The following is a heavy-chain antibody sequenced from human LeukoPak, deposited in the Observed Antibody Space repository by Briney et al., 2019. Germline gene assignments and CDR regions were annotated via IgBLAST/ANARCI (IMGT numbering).Heavy chain of an antibody. J-gene: IGHJ4*02. CDR3: AKGPDIVVVVAATGAKSGY. V-gene: IGHV3-23*01. Sequence: GGSLRLSCAASGFTFSSYAMSWVRQAPGKGLEWVSAISGSGGSTYYADSVKGRFTISRDNSKNTLYLQMNSLRAEDTAVYYCAKGPDIVVVVAATGAKSGYWGQGTLVTVSS. CDR2: ISGSGGST. CDR1: GFTFSSYA. D-gene: IGHD2-15*01.